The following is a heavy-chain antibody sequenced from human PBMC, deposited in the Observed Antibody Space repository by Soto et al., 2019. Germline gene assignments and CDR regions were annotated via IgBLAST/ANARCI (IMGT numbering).Heavy chain of an antibody. CDR1: GFTLGAYV. V-gene: IGHV3-30*18. CDR2: ISADGRDL. Sequence: QVQLVESGGGVVQPGGSVRLSCTASGFTLGAYVMHWVRQAQGKGPEWVAAISADGRDLFYAASVEGRFTISRVNSKNTLFLQMNSLTSEDTSVYSCAKSVPDPACRGGGCHRTFDYWGQGTLVTVSS. J-gene: IGHJ4*02. CDR3: AKSVPDPACRGGGCHRTFDY. D-gene: IGHD2-15*01.